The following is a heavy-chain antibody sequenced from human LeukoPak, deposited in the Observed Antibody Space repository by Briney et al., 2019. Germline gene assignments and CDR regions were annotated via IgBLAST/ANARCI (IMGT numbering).Heavy chain of an antibody. Sequence: GGSLRLSCAASGFTFSSYSMNWVRQAPGKGLEWVSYISSSSSTIYYADSVKGRFTISRDNAKNSLYLQMSSLRAEDTAVYYCARESITIFGVVIIWGAFDIWGQGTMVTVSS. D-gene: IGHD3-3*01. CDR2: ISSSSSTI. V-gene: IGHV3-48*01. CDR1: GFTFSSYS. J-gene: IGHJ3*02. CDR3: ARESITIFGVVIIWGAFDI.